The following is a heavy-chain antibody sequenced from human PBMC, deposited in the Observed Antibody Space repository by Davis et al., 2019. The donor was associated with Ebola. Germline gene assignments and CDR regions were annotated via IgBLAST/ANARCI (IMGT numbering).Heavy chain of an antibody. V-gene: IGHV5-51*07. Sequence: GGSLRLSCKGSGYSFTSYWIGWVHQMPGKGLEWMGIIYPRDSDTRYSPSFQGQVTISADKSISTAYLQWSSLKASDTAMYYCGRLQSIVRPTTIDYWGQGTLVTVSS. J-gene: IGHJ4*02. CDR2: IYPRDSDT. CDR1: GYSFTSYW. CDR3: GRLQSIVRPTTIDY. D-gene: IGHD1-26*01.